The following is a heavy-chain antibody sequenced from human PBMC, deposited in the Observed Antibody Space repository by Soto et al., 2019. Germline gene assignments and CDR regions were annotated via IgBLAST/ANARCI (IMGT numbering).Heavy chain of an antibody. Sequence: PGGSLRLSCAAAGFTFSSYAMSWVRQAPGKGLEWVSAISGSGGSTYYADSVKGRFTISRDNSKNTLYLQMNSLRAEDTAVYYCAAYDFWSGYTPLDYWGQGTLVTVSS. D-gene: IGHD3-3*01. V-gene: IGHV3-23*01. CDR2: ISGSGGST. CDR3: AAYDFWSGYTPLDY. CDR1: GFTFSSYA. J-gene: IGHJ4*02.